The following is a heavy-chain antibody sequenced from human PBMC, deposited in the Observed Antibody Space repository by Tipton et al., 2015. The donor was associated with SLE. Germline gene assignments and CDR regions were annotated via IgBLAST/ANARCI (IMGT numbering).Heavy chain of an antibody. J-gene: IGHJ6*04. Sequence: TLSLTCSIYGGSFGGYYWGWIRQLPGKGLEWIGYIYYSGNTYYNPSLGSRLTISVDTSKDQFSLRLTSVTAADTAVYYCARATDWNLSPDVWGKGTTVTVSS. D-gene: IGHD1-7*01. V-gene: IGHV4-31*03. CDR3: ARATDWNLSPDV. CDR2: IYYSGNT. CDR1: GGSFGGYY.